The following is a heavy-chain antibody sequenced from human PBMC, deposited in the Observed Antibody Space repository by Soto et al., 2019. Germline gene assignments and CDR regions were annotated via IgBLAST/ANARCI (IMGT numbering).Heavy chain of an antibody. V-gene: IGHV3-30-3*01. CDR1: GFTFSSYA. CDR3: AREWELGDYYYGMDV. CDR2: ISYDGSNK. J-gene: IGHJ6*02. D-gene: IGHD1-26*01. Sequence: QVQLVESGGGVVQPGRSLRLSCAASGFTFSSYAMHWVRQAPGKGLEWVAVISYDGSNKYYADSVKGRFTISRDNSKNTLYLQMNSLRAEDTAVYYCAREWELGDYYYGMDVWGQGTTVTVSS.